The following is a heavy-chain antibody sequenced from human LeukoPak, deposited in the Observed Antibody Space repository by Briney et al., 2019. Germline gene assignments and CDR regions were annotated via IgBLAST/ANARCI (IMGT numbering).Heavy chain of an antibody. CDR3: ARWFTSGRGFFDY. Sequence: HPGGSLRLSCAASGFTFSHYSMNWVRQAPGKGLEWVSYISGSSTIIYYADSVKGRFTISRDNAKNSLYLQMNSLRDEDTAVYYCARWFTSGRGFFDYWGQGILVTVSS. CDR1: GFTFSHYS. J-gene: IGHJ4*02. D-gene: IGHD6-19*01. V-gene: IGHV3-48*02. CDR2: ISGSSTII.